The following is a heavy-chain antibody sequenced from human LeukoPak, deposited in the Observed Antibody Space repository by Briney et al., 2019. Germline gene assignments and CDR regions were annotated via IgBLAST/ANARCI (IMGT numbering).Heavy chain of an antibody. CDR3: ARGGWFGELVRRFGYYYYYMDV. CDR1: GFTFSDYN. Sequence: GGSLRLSCAASGFTFSDYNMRWIRQAPGKGLEWVSSISRSGSTKYYADSVKGRFTISRDNAKNSLFLQMNSLRAEDTAVYYCARGGWFGELVRRFGYYYYYMDVWGKGTTVTVSS. D-gene: IGHD3-10*01. CDR2: ISRSGSTK. V-gene: IGHV3-11*04. J-gene: IGHJ6*03.